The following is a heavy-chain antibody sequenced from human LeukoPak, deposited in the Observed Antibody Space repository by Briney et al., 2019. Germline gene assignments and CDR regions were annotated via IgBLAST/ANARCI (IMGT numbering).Heavy chain of an antibody. CDR3: ARDIAAAGTPNFDY. J-gene: IGHJ4*02. CDR2: IYTSGST. V-gene: IGHV4-61*02. CDR1: GGSISSGSYY. Sequence: PSETLSLTYTVSGGSISSGSYYWSWIRQPAGKGLEWIGRIYTSGSTNYNPSLKSRVTISVDTSKNQFSLKLSSVTAADTAVYYCARDIAAAGTPNFDYWGQGTLVTVSS. D-gene: IGHD6-13*01.